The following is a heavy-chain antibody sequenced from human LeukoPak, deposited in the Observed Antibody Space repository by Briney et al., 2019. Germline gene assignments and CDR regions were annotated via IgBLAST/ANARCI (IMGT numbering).Heavy chain of an antibody. D-gene: IGHD5-12*01. CDR3: ARDRDIVPTIVPFDY. Sequence: GGSLRLSCAASGFTFRNYSMNWVRQAPGKGLEWVSSITNSGSFIYYADSVKGRFTISRDNAKNSLYLQMSSLRAEETAVYYCARDRDIVPTIVPFDYWGQGTLVTVSS. CDR1: GFTFRNYS. V-gene: IGHV3-21*01. J-gene: IGHJ4*02. CDR2: ITNSGSFI.